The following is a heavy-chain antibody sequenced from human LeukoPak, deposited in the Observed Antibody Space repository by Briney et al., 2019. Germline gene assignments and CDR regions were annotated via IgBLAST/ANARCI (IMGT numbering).Heavy chain of an antibody. CDR1: GFTFSSYG. D-gene: IGHD1-26*01. Sequence: GGSLRLSCAASGFTFSSYGMHWVRQAPGKGLEWVAFIRYDGSNKYYADSVKGRFTISRDNSKNTLYLQMNSLRAEDTAVYYCAPTGVGATRNWFDPWGQGTLVTVSS. CDR2: IRYDGSNK. CDR3: APTGVGATRNWFDP. J-gene: IGHJ5*02. V-gene: IGHV3-30*02.